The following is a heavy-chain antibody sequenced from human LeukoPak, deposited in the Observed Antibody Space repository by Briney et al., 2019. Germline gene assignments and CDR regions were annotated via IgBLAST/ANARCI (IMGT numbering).Heavy chain of an antibody. J-gene: IGHJ1*01. CDR2: INPNSGGT. D-gene: IGHD6-6*01. Sequence: GASVNVSCKASGYTFTGYYMHWVRQAPGRGLEWMGWINPNSGGTNYAQKFQGRVTMTRDTSISTAYMEVSRLRSDDTAVYYCARGEQLVPYFQHWGQGTLVTVSS. CDR1: GYTFTGYY. V-gene: IGHV1-2*02. CDR3: ARGEQLVPYFQH.